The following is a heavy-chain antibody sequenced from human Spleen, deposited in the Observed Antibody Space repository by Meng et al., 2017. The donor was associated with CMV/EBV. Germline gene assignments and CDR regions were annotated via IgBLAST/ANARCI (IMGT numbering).Heavy chain of an antibody. CDR2: ITGDSTYK. Sequence: SQSMNWVRQAPGKGLEWVSSITGDSTYKHYADSLKGRFTISRDNAKNSLYLQMNSLRAEDTAVYYCARDSDDYDFWSAYYTDAFDFWGQGTMVTVSS. J-gene: IGHJ3*01. CDR3: ARDSDDYDFWSAYYTDAFDF. CDR1: SQS. D-gene: IGHD3-3*01. V-gene: IGHV3-21*01.